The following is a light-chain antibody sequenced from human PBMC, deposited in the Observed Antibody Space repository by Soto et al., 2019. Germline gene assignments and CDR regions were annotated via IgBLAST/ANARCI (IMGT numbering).Light chain of an antibody. CDR3: QQYNNWPPLT. CDR2: DAS. V-gene: IGKV3-11*01. J-gene: IGKJ4*01. CDR1: QSVSSY. Sequence: EIVLTQSPATLSLSPGERATLSCRASQSVSSYLAWYQQKPGQAPRLLIYDASNTATGIPDRFSGSGSGTDFTLTISSLQSEDFAVYYCQQYNNWPPLTFGGGTKVDI.